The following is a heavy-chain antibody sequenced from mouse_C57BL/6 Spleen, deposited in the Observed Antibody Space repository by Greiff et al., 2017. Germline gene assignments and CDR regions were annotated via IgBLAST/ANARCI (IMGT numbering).Heavy chain of an antibody. J-gene: IGHJ1*03. D-gene: IGHD2-1*01. Sequence: EVKLMESVAGLVQPGSSMKLSCTASGFTFSDYYMAWVRQVPEKGLEWVANINSDGSSTYYLDSLKSRFIISRDNAKNILYLQMSSLKSEDTATDYFARDLYGNYDWYSDVWRTATTVTVSS. CDR2: INSDGSST. V-gene: IGHV5-16*01. CDR3: ARDLYGNYDWYSDV. CDR1: GFTFSDYY.